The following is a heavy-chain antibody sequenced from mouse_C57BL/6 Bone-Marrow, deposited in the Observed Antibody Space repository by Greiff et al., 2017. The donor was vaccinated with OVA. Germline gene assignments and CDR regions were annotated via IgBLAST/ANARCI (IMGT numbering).Heavy chain of an antibody. D-gene: IGHD2-5*01. Sequence: VQLQQSGTVLARPGASVKMSCKTSGYTFTSYWMHWVKQRPGKGLEWLGAIYPGNRDTSYPQKFKGTAKLTAVTSASTAYMVLSILTHEDSAVYYCTRSDYSNPFAYWGQGTLVTVSA. V-gene: IGHV1-5*01. J-gene: IGHJ3*01. CDR1: GYTFTSYW. CDR2: IYPGNRDT. CDR3: TRSDYSNPFAY.